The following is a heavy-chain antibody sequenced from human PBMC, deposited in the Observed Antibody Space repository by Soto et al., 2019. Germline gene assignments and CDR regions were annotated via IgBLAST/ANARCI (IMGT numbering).Heavy chain of an antibody. Sequence: QLQLQESGPGLVKPSETLSLTCTVSGGSISSSSYYWGWIRQPPGKGLEWIGSIYYSGSTYYNPSLKSRVTISVDTSKNQFSLKLSSVTAADTAVYYCARPGIAAAKYGMDVWGQGTTVTVSS. CDR2: IYYSGST. D-gene: IGHD6-13*01. CDR1: GGSISSSSYY. CDR3: ARPGIAAAKYGMDV. J-gene: IGHJ6*02. V-gene: IGHV4-39*01.